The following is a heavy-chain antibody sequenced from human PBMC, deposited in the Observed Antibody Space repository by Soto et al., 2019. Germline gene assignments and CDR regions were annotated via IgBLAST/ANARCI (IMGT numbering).Heavy chain of an antibody. CDR1: GFTGSSNY. V-gene: IGHV3-53*04. CDR2: IYSGGST. J-gene: IGHJ6*02. CDR3: ARDGTSYYYDSSGYPAWAYYGMDV. D-gene: IGHD3-22*01. Sequence: GGSLRLSCAASGFTGSSNYMSWVRQAPGKGLEWVSVIYSGGSTYYADSVKGRFTISRHNSKNTLYLQMNSLRAEDTAVYYCARDGTSYYYDSSGYPAWAYYGMDVWGQGTTVTVSS.